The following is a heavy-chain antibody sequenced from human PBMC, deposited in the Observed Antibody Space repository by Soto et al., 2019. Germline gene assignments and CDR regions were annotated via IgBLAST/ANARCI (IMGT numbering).Heavy chain of an antibody. CDR1: GESISSSSYY. D-gene: IGHD2-21*02. J-gene: IGHJ4*02. CDR3: ARQRTTVVTQAYFDH. V-gene: IGHV4-39*01. CDR2: IYYSGRT. Sequence: SETLSLTCIVSGESISSSSYYWGWIRQPPGKGLEWIGSIYYSGRTYYNPSFKSRVTISIDTSKNQFSLKLSSVTATDTAVYCCARQRTTVVTQAYFDHWGQAALVTVSS.